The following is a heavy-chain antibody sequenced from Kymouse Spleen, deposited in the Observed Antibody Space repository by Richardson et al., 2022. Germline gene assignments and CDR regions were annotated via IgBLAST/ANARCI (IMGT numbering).Heavy chain of an antibody. CDR3: AGGLDGMDV. V-gene: IGHV3-64*02. D-gene: IGHD3-16*02. CDR1: GFTFSSYA. J-gene: IGHJ6*02. CDR2: ISSNGGST. Sequence: EVQLVESGEGLVQPGGSLRLSCAASGFTFSSYAMHWVRQAPGKGLEYVSAISSNGGSTYYADSVKGRFTISRDNSKNTLYLQMGSLRAEDMAVYYCAGGLDGMDVWGQGTTVTVSS.